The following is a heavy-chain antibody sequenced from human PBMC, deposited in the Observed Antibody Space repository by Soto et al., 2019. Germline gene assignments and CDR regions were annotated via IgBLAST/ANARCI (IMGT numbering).Heavy chain of an antibody. Sequence: PSETLSLTCTVSGGSISSSSHYWGWIRQPPGKGLEWIGSIYYSGSTYYNPSLKSRVTISVDTSKNQFSLKLSSVTAADTAVYYCARHLIGGAARSRYFDYWGQGTLVTVSS. CDR2: IYYSGST. J-gene: IGHJ4*02. V-gene: IGHV4-39*01. D-gene: IGHD6-6*01. CDR3: ARHLIGGAARSRYFDY. CDR1: GGSISSSSHY.